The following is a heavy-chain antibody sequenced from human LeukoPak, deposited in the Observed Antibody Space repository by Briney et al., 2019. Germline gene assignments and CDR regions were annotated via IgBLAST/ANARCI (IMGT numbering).Heavy chain of an antibody. CDR3: ARNPGVYDAFDI. J-gene: IGHJ3*02. V-gene: IGHV3-7*01. CDR2: IKQDGSEK. D-gene: IGHD6-13*01. CDR1: GFTFSRYG. Sequence: PGGSLRLSCAASGFTFSRYGMHWVRQAPGKGLEWVANIKQDGSEKYYVDSVKGRFTISRDNAENSLYLQMNSLRAEDTAVYYCARNPGVYDAFDIWGQGTMVTVSS.